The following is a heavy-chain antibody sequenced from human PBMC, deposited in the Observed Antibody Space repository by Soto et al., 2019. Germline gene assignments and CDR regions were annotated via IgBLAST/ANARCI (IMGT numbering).Heavy chain of an antibody. CDR2: ISGSGGST. CDR3: ALINPKGGGLDH. D-gene: IGHD2-15*01. CDR1: GFTFSSYA. V-gene: IGHV3-23*01. J-gene: IGHJ4*02. Sequence: GGSLRLSCAASGFTFSSYAMSWVRQAPGKGLEWVSAISGSGGSTYYAASVKGRFTVSRDNSKNTLYLLMNSLRVKDTAIYYCALINPKGGGLDHWGQGTLVTVSS.